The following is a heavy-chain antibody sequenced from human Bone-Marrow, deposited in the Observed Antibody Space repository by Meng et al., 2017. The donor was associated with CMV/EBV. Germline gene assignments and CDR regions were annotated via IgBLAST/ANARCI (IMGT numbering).Heavy chain of an antibody. CDR2: ISAYNGNT. CDR1: GYTFTSYG. Sequence: ASVKGSCKASGYTFTSYGISWVRQAPGQGLEWMGWISAYNGNTNYAQKLQGRVTMTTDTSTSTAYMELRSLRSDDTAVYYCAREDGTTFYYYYGMDVWGQGTTVTVSS. V-gene: IGHV1-18*01. CDR3: AREDGTTFYYYYGMDV. J-gene: IGHJ6*02. D-gene: IGHD1-7*01.